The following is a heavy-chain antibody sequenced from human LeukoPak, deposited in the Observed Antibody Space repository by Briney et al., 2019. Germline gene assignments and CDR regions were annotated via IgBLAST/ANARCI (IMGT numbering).Heavy chain of an antibody. V-gene: IGHV4-61*01. D-gene: IGHD5-18*01. CDR2: IYYSGST. CDR3: VRDIRGYTYDIFDY. J-gene: IGHJ4*02. Sequence: PSETLSLTCTVSGGSISSSSYYWSWIRQPPGKGLEWIGYIYYSGSTNYNPSLKSRVTISLDTSKNQFSLKLSSVTAADTAVYYCVRDIRGYTYDIFDYWGQGTLVTVSS. CDR1: GGSISSSSYY.